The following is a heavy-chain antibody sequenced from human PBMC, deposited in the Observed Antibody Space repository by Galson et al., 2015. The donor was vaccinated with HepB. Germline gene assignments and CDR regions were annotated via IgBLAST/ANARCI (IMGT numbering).Heavy chain of an antibody. CDR3: ARSLASKTVTKIAVDY. V-gene: IGHV1-3*01. J-gene: IGHJ4*02. CDR1: GYTFTSYA. CDR2: INAGNGNT. D-gene: IGHD4-17*01. Sequence: SVKVSCKASGYTFTSYAMHWVRQAPGQRLEWMGWINAGNGNTKYSQKFQGRVTITRDTSASTAYMELRSLRSEDTAVYYCARSLASKTVTKIAVDYWGQGTLVTVSS.